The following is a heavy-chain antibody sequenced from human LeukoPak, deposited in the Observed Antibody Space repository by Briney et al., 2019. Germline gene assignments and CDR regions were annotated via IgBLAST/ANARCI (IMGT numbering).Heavy chain of an antibody. V-gene: IGHV3-7*04. J-gene: IGHJ5*02. Sequence: GGSLRLSCAASGFTSSSYWMSWVRQAPGKGLEWVANIKQDGSEKYYVDSVKGRFTISRDNAKNSLYLQMNSLRAEDTAVYYCARDAYGDYRAGDNWFDPWGQGTLVTVSS. CDR2: IKQDGSEK. CDR1: GFTSSSYW. CDR3: ARDAYGDYRAGDNWFDP. D-gene: IGHD4-17*01.